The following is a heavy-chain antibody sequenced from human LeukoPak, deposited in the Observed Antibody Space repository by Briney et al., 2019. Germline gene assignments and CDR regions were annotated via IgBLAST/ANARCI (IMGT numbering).Heavy chain of an antibody. CDR3: ARHWTGTKSFDY. D-gene: IGHD1-14*01. CDR1: GFTFSTYA. J-gene: IGHJ4*02. CDR2: FGGGGNT. Sequence: GGSLRLSCAASGFTFSTYAMSWVRQAPGTGLEWVSAFGGGGNTYYADSVKGRFTISRDNSKNTLYLQMNSLRVEGTAVYYCARHWTGTKSFDYWGQGTLVTVSS. V-gene: IGHV3-23*01.